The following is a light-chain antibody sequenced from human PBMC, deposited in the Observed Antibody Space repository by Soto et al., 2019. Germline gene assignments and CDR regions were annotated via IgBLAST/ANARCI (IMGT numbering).Light chain of an antibody. Sequence: QSVLTQPPSVSGAPGQRVTISCTGSSSNLGAGYDVHWYRQVSGTVPKLLIYGNTNRPSGVPERFFGSKSDTSASLAITGLQAEDEGDYFCQSFDTSLGEVVFGAGTKVTVL. CDR1: SSNLGAGYD. CDR3: QSFDTSLGEVV. CDR2: GNT. J-gene: IGLJ2*01. V-gene: IGLV1-40*01.